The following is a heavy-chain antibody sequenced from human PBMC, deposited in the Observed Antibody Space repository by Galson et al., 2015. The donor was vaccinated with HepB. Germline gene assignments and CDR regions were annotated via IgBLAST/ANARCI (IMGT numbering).Heavy chain of an antibody. Sequence: SLRLSCAASGFTFRDYYMSWVRQAPGKGLEWVSYISSSSSYTIYADSVKGRFTISRDNSKNSLYLQMNSLRAEDTAVYYCARDPEWERQLDYWGQGTMVTVSS. V-gene: IGHV3-11*06. CDR3: ARDPEWERQLDY. D-gene: IGHD1-26*01. CDR1: GFTFRDYY. CDR2: ISSSSSYT. J-gene: IGHJ4*02.